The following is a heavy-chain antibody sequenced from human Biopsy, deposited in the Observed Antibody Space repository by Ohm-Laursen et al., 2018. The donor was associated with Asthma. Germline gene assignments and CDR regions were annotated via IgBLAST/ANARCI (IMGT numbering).Heavy chain of an antibody. Sequence: ASVKASCKTSGYTFNSAGITWARQAPGQGLEWMGWISVYNGNTKVARKLQDRVTMITDTSTSTAYMELRSLRSDDTAVYFCARAVDYSHYYGIDVWGQGTTVTVS. CDR2: ISVYNGNT. J-gene: IGHJ6*02. CDR3: ARAVDYSHYYGIDV. CDR1: GYTFNSAG. V-gene: IGHV1-18*01. D-gene: IGHD3-10*01.